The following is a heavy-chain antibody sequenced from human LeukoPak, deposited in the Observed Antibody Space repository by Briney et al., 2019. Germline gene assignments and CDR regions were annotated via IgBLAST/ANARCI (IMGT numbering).Heavy chain of an antibody. J-gene: IGHJ4*02. CDR3: ARAFSPTYYYDSSGYYLDY. D-gene: IGHD3-22*01. Sequence: ASVKVSCKASGYTFTSYGISWVRQAPGQGLEWMGWISAYNGNTNYAQKLQARVTMTTDTSTSTAYMELRSLRSDDTAVYYCARAFSPTYYYDSSGYYLDYWGQGTLVTVSS. V-gene: IGHV1-18*01. CDR1: GYTFTSYG. CDR2: ISAYNGNT.